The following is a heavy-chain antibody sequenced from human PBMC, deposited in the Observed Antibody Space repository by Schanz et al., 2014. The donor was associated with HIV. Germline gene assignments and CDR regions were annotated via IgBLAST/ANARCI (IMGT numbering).Heavy chain of an antibody. CDR3: RGYRFYYGVDF. D-gene: IGHD5-18*01. J-gene: IGHJ6*02. V-gene: IGHV3-72*01. CDR1: GFRFRSYW. CDR2: SRVKSDSYAT. Sequence: DVQLVESGGSLVQPGGSLRLSCAASGFRFRSYWMSWVRQAPGKGLEWVARSRVKSDSYATEYAASVTGRFTISRDDSKNSVYLQMNSLNIEDTAVYYCRGYRFYYGVDFWGQGTTVTVSS.